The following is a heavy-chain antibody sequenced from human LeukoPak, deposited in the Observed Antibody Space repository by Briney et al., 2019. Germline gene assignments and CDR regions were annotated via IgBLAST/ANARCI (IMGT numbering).Heavy chain of an antibody. J-gene: IGHJ3*02. CDR2: INPNSGGT. V-gene: IGHV1-2*02. CDR1: GYTFTGYY. D-gene: IGHD6-13*01. CDR3: ARESGIAGAGMAAYAFDI. Sequence: ASVKVSCKGCGYTFTGYYMHWVGQAPGKGLEWMGWINPNSGGTNYGQECQGRVTMTRGTSTSTAYMELSRLRPDDTAVYYCARESGIAGAGMAAYAFDIWGQGTMVTVSS.